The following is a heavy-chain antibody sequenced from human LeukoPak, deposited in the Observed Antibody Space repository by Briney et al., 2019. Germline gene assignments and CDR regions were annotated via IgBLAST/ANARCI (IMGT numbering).Heavy chain of an antibody. CDR3: AKDYYDSSGYSDAYDY. J-gene: IGHJ4*02. D-gene: IGHD3-22*01. CDR1: GFTFSNYA. V-gene: IGHV3-23*01. Sequence: GGSLRLSCAASGFTFSNYAMSWVRQAPGKGLEWVSAISGSGGSTYYADSVKGRFTISRDNSKNTLYLQMNSLRAEDTAVYYCAKDYYDSSGYSDAYDYWGQGTLVTVSS. CDR2: ISGSGGST.